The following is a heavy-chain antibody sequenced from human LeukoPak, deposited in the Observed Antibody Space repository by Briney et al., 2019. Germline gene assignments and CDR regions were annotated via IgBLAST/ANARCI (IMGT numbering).Heavy chain of an antibody. CDR1: GFTFSSYS. J-gene: IGHJ6*03. V-gene: IGHV3-48*04. CDR3: ARESLGYCSGSTCYYFFMDF. CDR2: ISGSSSTI. D-gene: IGHD2-15*01. Sequence: GGSLRLSCAASGFTFSSYSMNWVRQAPGKGLEWLSYISGSSSTIYYADSVKGRFTISSDNAKNSLYLQMNSLRAEDTAVYFCARESLGYCSGSTCYYFFMDFWGKETTVTVSS.